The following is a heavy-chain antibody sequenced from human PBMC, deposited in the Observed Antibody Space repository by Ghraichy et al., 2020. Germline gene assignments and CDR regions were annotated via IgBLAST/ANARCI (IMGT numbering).Heavy chain of an antibody. CDR3: AREVVVAATSVNWFDP. D-gene: IGHD2-15*01. CDR1: GFTVSSNY. CDR2: IYSGGTT. V-gene: IGHV3-53*04. Sequence: GGSLRLSCAASGFTVSSNYMSWVRQAPGRGLEWVSIIYSGGTTYYADSVKGRFTISRHNSKNTLYLQMNSLRAEDTAMYYCAREVVVAATSVNWFDPWGQGTLVTVSS. J-gene: IGHJ5*02.